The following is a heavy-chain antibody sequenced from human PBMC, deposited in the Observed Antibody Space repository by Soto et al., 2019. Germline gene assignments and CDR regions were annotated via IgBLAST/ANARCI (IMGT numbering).Heavy chain of an antibody. CDR3: TPGYCSGGSCSV. CDR2: IRSKANSYAT. Sequence: GGSLRLSCAASGFTFSGSAMHLVRQASGKGLEWVGRIRSKANSYATAYAASVKGRFTISRDDSKNTAYLQMNSLKTEDTAVYYCTPGYCSGGSCSVWGQGTQVTVSS. CDR1: GFTFSGSA. J-gene: IGHJ4*02. V-gene: IGHV3-73*01. D-gene: IGHD2-15*01.